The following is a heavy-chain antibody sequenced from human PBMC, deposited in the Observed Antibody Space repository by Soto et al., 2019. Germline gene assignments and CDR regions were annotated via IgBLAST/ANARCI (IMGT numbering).Heavy chain of an antibody. Sequence: LSLTCTVSGGSISSYYWSWIRQPPGKGLEWIGYIYYSGSTNYNPSLKSRVTISVDTSKNQFSLKLSSVTAADTAVYYCAGQGDIVVVVAPDAFDIWGQGTMVTVSS. CDR1: GGSISSYY. V-gene: IGHV4-59*08. J-gene: IGHJ3*02. D-gene: IGHD2-15*01. CDR3: AGQGDIVVVVAPDAFDI. CDR2: IYYSGST.